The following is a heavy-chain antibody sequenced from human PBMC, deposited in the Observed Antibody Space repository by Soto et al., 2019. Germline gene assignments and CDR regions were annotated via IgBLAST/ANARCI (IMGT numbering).Heavy chain of an antibody. D-gene: IGHD1-1*01. CDR3: AREGRDSYNLGY. CDR1: SGSISSSKW. Sequence: QVQLQESGPGLVKPSGTLSLTCVVSSGSISSSKWWSWVRQPPGKGREWSGEIHESGSINYNPSLKSRVTISVDKSKNQCSLNLSSVTAADTAVYYCAREGRDSYNLGYWGQGILVTVSS. J-gene: IGHJ4*02. V-gene: IGHV4-4*02. CDR2: IHESGSI.